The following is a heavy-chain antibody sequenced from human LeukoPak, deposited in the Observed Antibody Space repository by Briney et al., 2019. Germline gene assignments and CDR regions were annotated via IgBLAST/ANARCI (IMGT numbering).Heavy chain of an antibody. CDR2: IIPIFGTA. CDR1: GGTFSSYA. J-gene: IGHJ4*02. V-gene: IGHV1-69*13. D-gene: IGHD3-22*01. CDR3: ARTSRYYYDSSGYDY. Sequence: GASVKVSCKASGGTFSSYAISWVRQAPGQGLEWMGGIIPIFGTANYAQKSQGRVTITADESTSTAYMELSSLRSEDTAVYYCARTSRYYYDSSGYDYWGQGTLVTVSS.